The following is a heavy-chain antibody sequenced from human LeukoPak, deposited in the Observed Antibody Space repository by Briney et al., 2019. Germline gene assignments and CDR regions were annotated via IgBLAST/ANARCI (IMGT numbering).Heavy chain of an antibody. Sequence: GASVKVSCKASGYTFTSYGISWVRQAPGQGLEWMGWISAYNGNTNYAQKLQGRVTMTTDTSTSTAYMELRSLRSDDTAVYYCARDTPGIRYFDWLEAPDYRGQGTLVTVSS. CDR1: GYTFTSYG. CDR3: ARDTPGIRYFDWLEAPDY. D-gene: IGHD3-9*01. J-gene: IGHJ4*02. V-gene: IGHV1-18*04. CDR2: ISAYNGNT.